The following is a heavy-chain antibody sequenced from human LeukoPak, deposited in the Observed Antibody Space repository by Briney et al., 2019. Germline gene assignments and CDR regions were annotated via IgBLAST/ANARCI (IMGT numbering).Heavy chain of an antibody. CDR2: ISYDGSNK. Sequence: GGSLRLSCAASGFIFSSYAMHWVRRAPGKGLEWVALISYDGSNKYYADSVKGRFTISRDNSKNTLYLQMNSLRAEDTAMYYCAKGPRYCSSTSCPNWFDPWGQGTLVTVSS. V-gene: IGHV3-30*04. CDR3: AKGPRYCSSTSCPNWFDP. D-gene: IGHD2-2*01. CDR1: GFIFSSYA. J-gene: IGHJ5*02.